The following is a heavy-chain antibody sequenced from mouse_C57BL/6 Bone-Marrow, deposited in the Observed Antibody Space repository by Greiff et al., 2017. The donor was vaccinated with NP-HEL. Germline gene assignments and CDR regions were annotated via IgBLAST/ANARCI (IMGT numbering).Heavy chain of an antibody. CDR2: LSYRGIP. CDR3: ARSGLYEAMDY. Sequence: ELQLQESGPGLAKPSQTLSLTFSVTGYSITSDYWNWIRKFPGNKLEYMVYLSYRGIPYYTPSLKRRLSITRDTSKNQYYLQWNSVTTEDTATYYCARSGLYEAMDYGGQGTSVTASS. V-gene: IGHV3-8*01. CDR1: GYSITSDY. D-gene: IGHD1-1*01. J-gene: IGHJ4*01.